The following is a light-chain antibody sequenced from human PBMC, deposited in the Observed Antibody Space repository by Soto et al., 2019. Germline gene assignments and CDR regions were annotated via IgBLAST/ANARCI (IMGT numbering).Light chain of an antibody. Sequence: EIVMTQSPATLSVSPGETATHSCRASQSVSYNLAWYQQKHGQGPRLLIYGAFTRATGIPARFSGSGSGTEFTLTISSLQSEDFAVYYCQQYKNWPPLTFGGGTKVEIK. V-gene: IGKV3-15*01. CDR3: QQYKNWPPLT. CDR1: QSVSYN. J-gene: IGKJ4*02. CDR2: GAF.